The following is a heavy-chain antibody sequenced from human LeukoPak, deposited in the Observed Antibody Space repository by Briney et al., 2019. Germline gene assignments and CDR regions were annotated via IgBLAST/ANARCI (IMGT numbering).Heavy chain of an antibody. CDR1: GFTFSSYS. CDR3: ASPYSSSFRLDY. J-gene: IGHJ4*02. Sequence: GGSLRLSCAASGFTFSSYSMNWVRQAPGKGLEWVSSISSSSSYIYYADSVKGRFTISRDNAKNSLYLQMNSLRAEDTAVYYCASPYSSSFRLDYWGQGTLVTVSS. CDR2: ISSSSSYI. D-gene: IGHD6-6*01. V-gene: IGHV3-21*01.